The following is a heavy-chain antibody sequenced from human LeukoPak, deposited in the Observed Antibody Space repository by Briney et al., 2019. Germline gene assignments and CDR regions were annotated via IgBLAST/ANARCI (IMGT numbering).Heavy chain of an antibody. V-gene: IGHV3-30-3*01. CDR2: ISFDGSNK. Sequence: GGSLRLSCAASGFTFSNYTMHWVRQAPGKGLEWVVVISFDGSNKYYADSVKGRFTISRDSSKNTLYLQMNSLRAEDTALYYCARDLTGTGDYWGQGTLVTVSS. J-gene: IGHJ4*02. CDR3: ARDLTGTGDY. D-gene: IGHD1-20*01. CDR1: GFTFSNYT.